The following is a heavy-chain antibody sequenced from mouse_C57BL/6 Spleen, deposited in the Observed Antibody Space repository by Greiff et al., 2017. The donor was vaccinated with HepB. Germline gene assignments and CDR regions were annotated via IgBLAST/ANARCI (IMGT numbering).Heavy chain of an antibody. D-gene: IGHD1-1*01. CDR1: GFSLTSYG. J-gene: IGHJ1*03. V-gene: IGHV2-2*01. CDR3: ASITTVGDWYFDV. Sequence: VQLQQSGPGLVQPSQSLSITCTVSGFSLTSYGVHWVRQSPGKGLEWLGVIWSGGSTDYNAAFISRLSISKDNSKSQVFFKMNSLQADDTAIYYCASITTVGDWYFDVWGTGTTVTVSS. CDR2: IWSGGST.